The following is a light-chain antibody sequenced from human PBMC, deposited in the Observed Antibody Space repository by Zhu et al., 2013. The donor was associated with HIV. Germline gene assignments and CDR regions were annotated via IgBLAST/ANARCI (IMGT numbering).Light chain of an antibody. V-gene: IGLV2-14*01. CDR1: SSDVGGYNY. Sequence: QSALTQPASVSGSPGQSITISCTGTSSDVGGYNYVSWYQQHPGKAPKLMIYEVSNRPSGVSDRFSGSKSGTSASLAISGLQSEDEADYYCAAWDDSLNGYVFGTGTKVTVL. J-gene: IGLJ1*01. CDR2: EVS. CDR3: AAWDDSLNGYV.